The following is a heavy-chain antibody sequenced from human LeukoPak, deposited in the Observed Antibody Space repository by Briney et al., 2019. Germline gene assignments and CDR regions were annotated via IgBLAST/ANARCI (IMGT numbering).Heavy chain of an antibody. CDR1: GFTFSSYG. V-gene: IGHV3-30*03. Sequence: GGSLGLSCAASGFTFSSYGMHWVRQAPGKGLEGVAVISYDGSNKYYADSVKGRFTISRDNSKNTLYLQMNSLRAEDTAVYYCAANYYDSSGYCDYWGQGTLVTVSS. J-gene: IGHJ4*02. D-gene: IGHD3-22*01. CDR2: ISYDGSNK. CDR3: AANYYDSSGYCDY.